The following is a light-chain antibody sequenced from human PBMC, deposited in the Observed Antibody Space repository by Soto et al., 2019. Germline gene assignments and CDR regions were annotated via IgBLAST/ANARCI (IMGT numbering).Light chain of an antibody. V-gene: IGKV1-6*01. CDR1: QDIGND. J-gene: IGKJ1*01. CDR2: SAS. Sequence: IQMTQSPSSLSASAGDRVTITCRASQDIGNDLSWYQQKPGQAPKLLVYSASTLQSGVPSRFSASGSGTDFTLSIRNLQPEDFASYYCLQDYTYPQTFGQGTKVDI. CDR3: LQDYTYPQT.